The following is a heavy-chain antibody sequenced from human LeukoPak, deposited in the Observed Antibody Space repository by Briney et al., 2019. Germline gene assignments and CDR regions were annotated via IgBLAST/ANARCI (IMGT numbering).Heavy chain of an antibody. V-gene: IGHV3-7*01. Sequence: GGSLRLSCAASGFIFRNYGVNWVRQAPGKGLEWVANIKEDESEKYYVDSVKGRFTISRDNAKNSLYLQMNSLRAEDTAVYYCARDSRVYYDSSSRWFDPWGQGTLVTVSS. CDR2: IKEDESEK. D-gene: IGHD3-22*01. CDR3: ARDSRVYYDSSSRWFDP. CDR1: GFIFRNYG. J-gene: IGHJ5*02.